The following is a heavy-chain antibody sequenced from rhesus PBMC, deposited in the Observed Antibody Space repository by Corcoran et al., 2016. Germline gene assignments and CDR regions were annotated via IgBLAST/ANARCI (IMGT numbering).Heavy chain of an antibody. CDR2: IYGSGGST. Sequence: QVQLQESGPAVVKPSETLSLTCAVSGGSISSSNWWSWIRQSPGKGLEWLGGIYGSGGSTEYNPSLKNRVTISKDTSKNQFSLKLSSVTAADTAVYYCASVVAAAGPDYWGQGVLVTVSS. CDR3: ASVVAAAGPDY. CDR1: GGSISSSNW. V-gene: IGHV4-93*01. J-gene: IGHJ4*01. D-gene: IGHD6-25*01.